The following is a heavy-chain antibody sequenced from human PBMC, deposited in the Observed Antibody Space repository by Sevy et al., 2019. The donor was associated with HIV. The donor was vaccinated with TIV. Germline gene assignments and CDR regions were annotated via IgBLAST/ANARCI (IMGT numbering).Heavy chain of an antibody. Sequence: GSLRTLFAGAWVSFTSLYMALVRQAPGQGLGGGAYVRNDWSNKYFAESVRDRFTISRDSPKNTLYLQMNSLRDEDTAIYYCARGRKTTEEWLEELDYYYGLDVWGQGTTVTVSS. CDR2: VRNDWSNK. CDR3: ARGRKTTEEWLEELDYYYGLDV. J-gene: IGHJ6*02. V-gene: IGHV3-30*02. D-gene: IGHD2-8*01. CDR1: VSFTSLY.